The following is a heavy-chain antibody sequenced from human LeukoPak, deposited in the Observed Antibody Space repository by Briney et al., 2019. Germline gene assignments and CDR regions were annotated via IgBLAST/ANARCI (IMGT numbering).Heavy chain of an antibody. Sequence: ASVKVSCKACGGTFSSYAISWVRQAPGQGLEWMGRIIPIFGTANYAQKFQGRVTITTDESTSTAYMELSSLRSEDTAVYYCARDRYCTNGVCYQYYWGQGTLVTVSS. CDR3: ARDRYCTNGVCYQYY. CDR1: GGTFSSYA. CDR2: IIPIFGTA. D-gene: IGHD2-8*01. J-gene: IGHJ4*02. V-gene: IGHV1-69*05.